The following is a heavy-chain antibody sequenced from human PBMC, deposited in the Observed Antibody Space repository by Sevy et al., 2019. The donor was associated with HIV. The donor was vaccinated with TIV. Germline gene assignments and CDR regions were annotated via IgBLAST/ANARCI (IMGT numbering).Heavy chain of an antibody. CDR1: GFTFSSYG. V-gene: IGHV3-30*02. CDR2: IRYDGSNK. Sequence: GGSLRLSCAASGFTFSSYGMHWVRQAPGKGLEWVAFIRYDGSNKYYADSVKGRFTISRDNSKNTLYLQMNSLRAEDTAVYYCAKDPMVQGVIIPYYYYYGMDVWGQGTTVTVSS. CDR3: AKDPMVQGVIIPYYYYYGMDV. J-gene: IGHJ6*02. D-gene: IGHD3-10*01.